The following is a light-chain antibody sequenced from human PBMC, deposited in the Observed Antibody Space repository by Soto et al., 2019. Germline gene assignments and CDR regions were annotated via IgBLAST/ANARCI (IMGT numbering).Light chain of an antibody. Sequence: EILMTQSQGTLSASPGARVTLSCRASQSVSANLAWYQQKPGQAPRLLIYGASTRATGVPARFSGGGSGTEFTLTISSLQSEDFAVYYCQQYKDWPPYTFGQGTKVEI. CDR1: QSVSAN. CDR2: GAS. CDR3: QQYKDWPPYT. V-gene: IGKV3-15*01. J-gene: IGKJ2*01.